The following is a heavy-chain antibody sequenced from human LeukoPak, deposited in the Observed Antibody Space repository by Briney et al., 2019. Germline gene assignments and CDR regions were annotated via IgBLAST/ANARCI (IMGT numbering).Heavy chain of an antibody. V-gene: IGHV1-69*13. Sequence: SVKVSCKASGGTFSSYAISWVRQAPGQGLELMGGIIPIFGTANYAQKFKGRVTITADESTSTAYMELSSLRSEDTAVYYCARVVDVEYSGSYYLDYWGQGTLVTVSS. D-gene: IGHD1-26*01. CDR3: ARVVDVEYSGSYYLDY. J-gene: IGHJ4*02. CDR2: IIPIFGTA. CDR1: GGTFSSYA.